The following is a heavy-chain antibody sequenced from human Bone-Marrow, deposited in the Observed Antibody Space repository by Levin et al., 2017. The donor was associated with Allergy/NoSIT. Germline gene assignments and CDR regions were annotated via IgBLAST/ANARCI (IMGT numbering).Heavy chain of an antibody. CDR1: GFTVSSNY. CDR2: IYSGGST. D-gene: IGHD3-10*01. V-gene: IGHV3-53*01. CDR3: ARGWFGELLSH. Sequence: GESLKISCAASGFTVSSNYMSWVRQAPGKGPEWVSVIYSGGSTYYADSVKGRFTISRDNSKNTLYPQMNSLRAEDTAVYCCARGWFGELLSHWGQGTLVTVSS. J-gene: IGHJ4*02.